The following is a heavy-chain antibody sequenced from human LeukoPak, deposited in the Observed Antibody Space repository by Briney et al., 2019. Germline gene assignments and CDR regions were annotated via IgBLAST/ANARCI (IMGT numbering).Heavy chain of an antibody. CDR1: GYTFTSYG. J-gene: IGHJ4*02. CDR3: ARDRGYYYDSSGYYRDY. D-gene: IGHD3-22*01. V-gene: IGHV1-18*01. Sequence: GASVKVSCKASGYTFTSYGISWVRQAPGQGLEWMGWISAYNGNTNYAQKLQGRVTMTTDTSTSTAYMELRSLRSDDTAVYYCARDRGYYYDSSGYYRDYWGQGTLVTVSS. CDR2: ISAYNGNT.